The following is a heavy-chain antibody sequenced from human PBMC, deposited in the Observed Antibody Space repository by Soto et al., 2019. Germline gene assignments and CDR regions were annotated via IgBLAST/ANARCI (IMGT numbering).Heavy chain of an antibody. V-gene: IGHV4-31*03. CDR1: GGSISSGGYY. J-gene: IGHJ3*02. D-gene: IGHD3-22*01. CDR2: IYYSGST. CDR3: AREPLSTMIVGVFSSGAFDI. Sequence: QVQLQESGPGLVKPSQTLSLTCTVSGGSISSGGYYWSWIRQHPGKGLEWIGYIYYSGSTYYNPSLKSRVTISVDTSKNQFSLKLSSVTAADTAVYYCAREPLSTMIVGVFSSGAFDIWGQGTMVTVSS.